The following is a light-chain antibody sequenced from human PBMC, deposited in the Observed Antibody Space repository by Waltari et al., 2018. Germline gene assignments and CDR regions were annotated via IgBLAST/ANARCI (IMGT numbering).Light chain of an antibody. CDR1: SVGSES. CDR3: QLWDGITDHWV. J-gene: IGLJ3*02. CDR2: DDS. Sequence: SHVLTQPPSVSVAPGQTAKITCVGNSVGSESVHWYQQKSGRAPAVVVYDDSARPSGIPERMSGAKSGNTATLTIARVEAGDEADYYCQLWDGITDHWVFGGGTKVTVL. V-gene: IGLV3-21*02.